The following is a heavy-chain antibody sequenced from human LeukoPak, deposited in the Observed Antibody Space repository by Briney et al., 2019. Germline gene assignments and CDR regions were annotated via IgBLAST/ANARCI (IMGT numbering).Heavy chain of an antibody. CDR1: GFTFSSYA. V-gene: IGHV3-23*01. J-gene: IGHJ1*01. CDR3: AKLARVVVVIGYFQH. CDR2: ISGSGGST. Sequence: GGSLRLSCAASGFTFSSYAMSWVRQAPGKGLEWVSAISGSGGSTYYADSVKGPFTTSRDNSKNTLYLQMNSLRAEDTAVYYCAKLARVVVVIGYFQHWGQGTLVTVSS. D-gene: IGHD3-22*01.